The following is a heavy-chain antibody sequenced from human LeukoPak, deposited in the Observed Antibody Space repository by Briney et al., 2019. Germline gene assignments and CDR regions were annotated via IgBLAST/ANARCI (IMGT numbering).Heavy chain of an antibody. Sequence: RAGGSLRLSCAASGFTVSSNYMSWVRQAPGKGLEWVSVIYSGGSTYYADSVKGRFTISRDNSKNTLYLQMNSLRAEDTAVYYCARTLYSSGWYYFDYWGQGTLVTVSS. CDR2: IYSGGST. CDR1: GFTVSSNY. CDR3: ARTLYSSGWYYFDY. J-gene: IGHJ4*02. D-gene: IGHD6-19*01. V-gene: IGHV3-66*02.